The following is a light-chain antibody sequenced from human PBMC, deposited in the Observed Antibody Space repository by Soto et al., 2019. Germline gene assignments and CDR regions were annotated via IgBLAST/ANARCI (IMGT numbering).Light chain of an antibody. CDR3: CSFAGSYTVV. V-gene: IGLV2-11*01. Sequence: QSALTQPRSVSGSPGQSVTISCTGTNSDVGGSNHVSWYQHHPGKAPKLLIYDVSKWPSGVPDRFSGSKSGNTASLTISGLQAEDEADYYCCSFAGSYTVVFGTGTKVTVL. J-gene: IGLJ1*01. CDR2: DVS. CDR1: NSDVGGSNH.